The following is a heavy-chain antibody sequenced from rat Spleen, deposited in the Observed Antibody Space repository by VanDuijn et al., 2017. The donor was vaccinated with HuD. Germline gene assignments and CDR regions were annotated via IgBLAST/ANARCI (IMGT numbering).Heavy chain of an antibody. CDR2: ISYEGSRT. CDR3: VRLPITTVADY. J-gene: IGHJ2*01. Sequence: EVQLVESGGGLVQPGRSLKLSCAASGFTFSDYYMAWVRQAPKKGLEWVASISYEGSRTHYGDPVKGRFTISRDNAKSTLSLQMNSLRSEDTATYYCVRLPITTVADYWGQGVMVTVSS. D-gene: IGHD1-1*01. CDR1: GFTFSDYY. V-gene: IGHV5-22*01.